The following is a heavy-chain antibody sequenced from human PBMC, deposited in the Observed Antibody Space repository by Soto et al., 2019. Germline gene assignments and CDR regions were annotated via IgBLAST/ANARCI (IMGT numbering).Heavy chain of an antibody. Sequence: GGSLRLSCAASGFTFSSYAMSWVRQAPGKGLEWVSAISGSGGSTYCADSVKGRFTISRDNSKNTLYLQMNSLRAEDTAVYYCANAGIIGYSCYDVYSYYGMDVSGPAPTLTVSS. CDR3: ANAGIIGYSCYDVYSYYGMDV. CDR2: ISGSGGST. D-gene: IGHD5-12*01. J-gene: IGHJ6*02. CDR1: GFTFSSYA. V-gene: IGHV3-23*01.